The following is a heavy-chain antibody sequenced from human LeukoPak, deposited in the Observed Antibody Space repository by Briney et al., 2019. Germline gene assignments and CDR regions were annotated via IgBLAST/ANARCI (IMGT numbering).Heavy chain of an antibody. CDR1: GFTFSSYA. J-gene: IGHJ5*02. V-gene: IGHV4-34*01. D-gene: IGHD5-24*01. CDR3: ARGRKRWLHYNWFDP. Sequence: PGGSLRLSCAASGFTFSSYAMSWGRQAPGEGLEWGGEINHSGSTNYNPSLKSRVTISVDTSKNQFSLKLSSVTAADTAVYYCARGRKRWLHYNWFDPWGQGTLVTVSS. CDR2: INHSGST.